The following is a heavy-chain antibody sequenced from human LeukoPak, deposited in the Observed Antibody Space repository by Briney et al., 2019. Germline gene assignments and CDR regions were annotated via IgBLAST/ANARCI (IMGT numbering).Heavy chain of an antibody. D-gene: IGHD1-1*01. V-gene: IGHV3-30*04. J-gene: IGHJ4*02. CDR3: ARDRAGIFDY. CDR1: GFTFSSYA. CDR2: ISYDGSNK. Sequence: GRSLRLSCAASGFTFSSYAMHWVRQAPGKGLEWVAVISYDGSNKYYADSVKGRFTISRDNSKNTLYLQMNSLRAEDTAVYYCARDRAGIFDYWGQGTLVTVSS.